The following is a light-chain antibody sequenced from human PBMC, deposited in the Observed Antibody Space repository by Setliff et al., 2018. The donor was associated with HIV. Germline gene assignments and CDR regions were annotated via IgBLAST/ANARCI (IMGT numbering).Light chain of an antibody. CDR2: DVS. CDR1: SSDVGGYNY. Sequence: SALAQPASVSGSPGQSITISCIGTSSDVGGYNYVSWYQHHPGKAPKLMIYDVSARPSGVSNRFSGSKSGNAASLTISGLQAGDEAVYYCSSYTTSSFLYVFGTGTKVTV. CDR3: SSYTTSSFLYV. J-gene: IGLJ1*01. V-gene: IGLV2-14*03.